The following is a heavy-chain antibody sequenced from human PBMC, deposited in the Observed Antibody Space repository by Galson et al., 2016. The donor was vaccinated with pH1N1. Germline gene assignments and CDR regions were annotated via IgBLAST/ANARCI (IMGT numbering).Heavy chain of an antibody. CDR2: IYYTGST. J-gene: IGHJ3*01. Sequence: LSLTCPVSDGSISSHYWSWLRQSPGKGLEWIAYIYYTGSTKYNPSLKSRVTISVDTSKKQFSLKLSSVTAADTAVYYCASMAVAAVLSLYAFDVWGHGTLVTVSS. D-gene: IGHD6-19*01. CDR3: ASMAVAAVLSLYAFDV. CDR1: DGSISSHY. V-gene: IGHV4-59*11.